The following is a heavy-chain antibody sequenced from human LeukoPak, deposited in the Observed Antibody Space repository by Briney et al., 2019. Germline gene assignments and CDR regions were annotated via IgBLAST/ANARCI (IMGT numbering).Heavy chain of an antibody. CDR1: GFTFGTYN. Sequence: GGSLRLSCAASGFTFGTYNMNWVRQAPGKGLEWISYISASSSTMYYADSVKGRFTISRDNAKNSLSLQINSLRDEDTAVFYCARDAGTGYFDYWGQGTLVTVSS. CDR3: ARDAGTGYFDY. J-gene: IGHJ4*02. CDR2: ISASSSTM. D-gene: IGHD1-1*01. V-gene: IGHV3-48*02.